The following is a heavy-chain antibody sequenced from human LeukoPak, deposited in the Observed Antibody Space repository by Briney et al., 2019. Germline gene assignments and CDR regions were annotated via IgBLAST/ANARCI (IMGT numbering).Heavy chain of an antibody. CDR1: GFTFSSYS. CDR3: ARDLGDFWFDP. CDR2: ISSSSSYI. Sequence: GGSLRLSCAASGFTFSSYSMNWVRQAPGKGLEWVSSISSSSSYIYYADSVKGRFTISRDNAKTSLYLQMNSLRAEDTAVYYCARDLGDFWFDPWGQGTLVTVSS. J-gene: IGHJ5*02. V-gene: IGHV3-21*01. D-gene: IGHD2-21*02.